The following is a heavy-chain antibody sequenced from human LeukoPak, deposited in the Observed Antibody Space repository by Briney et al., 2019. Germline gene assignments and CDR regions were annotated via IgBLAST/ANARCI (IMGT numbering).Heavy chain of an antibody. CDR1: GFTFSTCA. Sequence: GGSLRLSCAASGFTFSTCAMSWVRQAPGKGLEWVSVIYSGGSTYYADSVKGRLTISRDNSKNTLYLQMNSLRAEDTAVYYCARGSPYGDLYFDYWGQGTLVTVSS. J-gene: IGHJ4*02. V-gene: IGHV3-53*01. D-gene: IGHD4-17*01. CDR3: ARGSPYGDLYFDY. CDR2: IYSGGST.